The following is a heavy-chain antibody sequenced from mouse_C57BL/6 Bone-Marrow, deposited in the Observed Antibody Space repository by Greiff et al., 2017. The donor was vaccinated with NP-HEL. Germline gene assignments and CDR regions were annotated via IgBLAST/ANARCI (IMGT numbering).Heavy chain of an antibody. Sequence: EVQLQQSGTVLARPGASVKMSCKTSGYTFTSYWMHWVKQRPGQGLEWIGAIYPGNSDTSYNQKFKGKAKLTAVTSASTAYMELSSLTNEDSAVYYCTRLGTTVVATDYYAMDYWGQGTSVTVSS. CDR2: IYPGNSDT. D-gene: IGHD1-1*01. V-gene: IGHV1-5*01. CDR1: GYTFTSYW. CDR3: TRLGTTVVATDYYAMDY. J-gene: IGHJ4*01.